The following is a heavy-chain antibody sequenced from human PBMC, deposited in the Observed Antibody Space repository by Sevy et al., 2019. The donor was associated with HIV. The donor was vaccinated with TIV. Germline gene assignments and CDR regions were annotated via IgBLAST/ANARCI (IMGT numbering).Heavy chain of an antibody. V-gene: IGHV3-23*01. J-gene: IGHJ4*02. Sequence: GGSLRLSCAASGFTFSSYAMSWVRQAPGKGLEWVSANSGSGSSTYYADSVMGRLTISRDNSKNTLYLQMNSLRAEDTAVDYCAKGSSSYWGVDYWGQGTLVTVSS. CDR3: AKGSSSYWGVDY. CDR1: GFTFSSYA. CDR2: NSGSGSST. D-gene: IGHD6-6*01.